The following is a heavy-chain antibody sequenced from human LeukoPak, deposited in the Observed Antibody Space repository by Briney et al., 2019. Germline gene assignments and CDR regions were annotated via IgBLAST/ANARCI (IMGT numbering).Heavy chain of an antibody. V-gene: IGHV3-30*04. D-gene: IGHD4-17*01. CDR1: GFTFSHLA. J-gene: IGHJ4*02. CDR2: ISDDTYTK. CDR3: TVATETTFDY. Sequence: GGSLRLSCAASGFTFSHLAMYWVRQAPGKGLKCVSLISDDTYTKYYADSVKGRFIISRDNSKNMLYLQMNGLGTDDSALYYCTVATETTFDYWGQGSLVTVSS.